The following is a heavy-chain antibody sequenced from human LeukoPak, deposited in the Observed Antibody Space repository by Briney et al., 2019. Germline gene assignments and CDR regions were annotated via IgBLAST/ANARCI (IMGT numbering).Heavy chain of an antibody. CDR3: ARRHLDSAGWTIDY. CDR1: GFTFSSYN. V-gene: IGHV3-48*01. CDR2: ISGSGNTI. D-gene: IGHD3-9*01. J-gene: IGHJ4*02. Sequence: GGSLRLSCAASGFTFSSYNLNWVRQAPGKGLEWVSYISGSGNTIYYADSVKGRFTISRDNAKNSLYLQMNSLRAEDTAVYYCARRHLDSAGWTIDYWGQGTLVTVSS.